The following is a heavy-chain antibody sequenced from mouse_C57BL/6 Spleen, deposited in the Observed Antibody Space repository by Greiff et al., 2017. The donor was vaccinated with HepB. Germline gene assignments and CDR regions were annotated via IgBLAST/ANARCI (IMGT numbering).Heavy chain of an antibody. V-gene: IGHV1-50*01. CDR1: GYTFTSYW. D-gene: IGHD3-2*02. CDR3: ARGKAFDY. CDR2: IDPSYSYT. J-gene: IGHJ2*01. Sequence: VKLQQPGAELVKPGASVKLSCKASGYTFTSYWMQWVKQRPGQGLEWIGEIDPSYSYTNYNQKFKGRAKLTVYTSSSTAYMQLSSLTSEDSAVYYCARGKAFDYWGRGATLTVSS.